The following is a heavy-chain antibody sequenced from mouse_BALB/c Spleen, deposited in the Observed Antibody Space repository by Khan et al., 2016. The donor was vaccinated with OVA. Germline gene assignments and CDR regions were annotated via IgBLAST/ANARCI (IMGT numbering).Heavy chain of an antibody. CDR1: GFTFSTYG. J-gene: IGHJ3*01. CDR2: ISSGGSYT. CDR3: ARLAYYYDSAGFAY. Sequence: EVKLVESGGDLVKPEGSLKLSCAASGFTFSTYGMSWVRQTPDKRLEWVATISSGGSYTYYPDSVQGRFTISRDNAKNTLYLQMSSLKSEDTAMCDCARLAYYYDSAGFAYWGQGTLVTVSA. D-gene: IGHD1-1*01. V-gene: IGHV5-6*01.